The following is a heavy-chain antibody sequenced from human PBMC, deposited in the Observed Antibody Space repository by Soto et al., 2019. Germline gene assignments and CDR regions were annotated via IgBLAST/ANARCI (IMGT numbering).Heavy chain of an antibody. CDR3: ANVPSGELLDAFDI. J-gene: IGHJ3*02. Sequence: PGGSLRLSCAASGFTFSSYGMHWVRQAPGKGLEWVAVISYDGSNKYYADSVKGRFTISRDNSKNTLYLQMNSLRAEDTAVYYCANVPSGELLDAFDIWGQGTMVTVSS. CDR1: GFTFSSYG. V-gene: IGHV3-30*18. CDR2: ISYDGSNK. D-gene: IGHD6-25*01.